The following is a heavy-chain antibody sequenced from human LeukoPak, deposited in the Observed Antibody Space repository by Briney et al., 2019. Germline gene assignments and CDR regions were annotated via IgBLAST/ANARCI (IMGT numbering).Heavy chain of an antibody. D-gene: IGHD3-10*01. V-gene: IGHV3-30*18. CDR1: GFTFSTYG. J-gene: IGHJ4*02. CDR2: ISYDGSNK. Sequence: GGSLRLSCAASGFTFSTYGMHWVRQAPGKGLEWVAVISYDGSNKYYADSVKGRFTISRDNSKNTLYLQMSSLRADDTAVYYCAKDYYGSGTYGYFDSWGQGTLVTVSS. CDR3: AKDYYGSGTYGYFDS.